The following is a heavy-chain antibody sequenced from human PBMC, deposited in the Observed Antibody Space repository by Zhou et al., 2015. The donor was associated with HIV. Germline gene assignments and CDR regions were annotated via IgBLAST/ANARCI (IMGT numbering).Heavy chain of an antibody. D-gene: IGHD6-6*01. CDR2: ITPILGTR. Sequence: QVQLVQSGAEVKKPGSSVKVSCKTSGDTFSAYSISWVRQAPGQGLEWMGVITPILGTRKYAQKFQGRVTVSADRSTSTAYMELRSLRSEDTAVYYCARYSSSSRWFDPWGQGTLVTVSS. V-gene: IGHV1-69*06. CDR1: GDTFSAYS. CDR3: ARYSSSSRWFDP. J-gene: IGHJ5*02.